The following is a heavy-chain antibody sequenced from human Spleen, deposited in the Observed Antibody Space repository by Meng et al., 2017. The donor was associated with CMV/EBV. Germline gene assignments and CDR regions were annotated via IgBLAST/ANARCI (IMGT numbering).Heavy chain of an antibody. CDR3: TTDLVVVFTPDY. CDR2: IKSETDGGTI. D-gene: IGHD3-22*01. CDR1: RFTLSNAW. V-gene: IGHV3-15*01. Sequence: SRFTLSNAWMSWVRQAPGKGLDWVGRIKSETDGGTIDYAAPVKGRFTISRDDSKNTLYLQMNSLKTEDTAVYYCTTDLVVVFTPDYWGQGTLVTVSS. J-gene: IGHJ4*02.